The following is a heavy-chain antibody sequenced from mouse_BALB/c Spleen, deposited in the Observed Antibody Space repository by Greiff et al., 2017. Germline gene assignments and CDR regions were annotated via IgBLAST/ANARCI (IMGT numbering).Heavy chain of an antibody. V-gene: IGHV5-6-5*01. CDR1: GFTFSSYA. CDR3: ARPDGSSSYWYFDV. D-gene: IGHD2-3*01. CDR2: ISSGGST. Sequence: EVKLMESGGGLVKPGGSLKLSCAASGFTFSSYAMSWVRQTPEKRLEWVASISSGGSTYYPDSVKGRFTISRDNARNILYLQMSSLRSEDTAMYYCARPDGSSSYWYFDVWGAGTTVTVSS. J-gene: IGHJ1*01.